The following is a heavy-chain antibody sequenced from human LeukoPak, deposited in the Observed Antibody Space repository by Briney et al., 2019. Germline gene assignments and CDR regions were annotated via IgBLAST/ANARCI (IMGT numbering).Heavy chain of an antibody. V-gene: IGHV3-7*03. D-gene: IGHD3-16*01. CDR2: INHNGNVN. J-gene: IGHJ6*02. CDR3: ARGGGLDV. Sequence: GGSLRLSCAASGFTFSSYWMNWARQAPGKGLEWVASINHNGNVNYYVDSVKGRFTISRDNAKNSLYLQMSNLRAEDTAVYFCARGGGLDVWGQGPRSPSP. CDR1: GFTFSSYW.